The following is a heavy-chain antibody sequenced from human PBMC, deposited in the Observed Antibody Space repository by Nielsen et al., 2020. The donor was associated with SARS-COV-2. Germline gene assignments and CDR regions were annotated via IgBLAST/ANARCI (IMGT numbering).Heavy chain of an antibody. J-gene: IGHJ3*02. V-gene: IGHV4-61*02. CDR2: IYATGST. D-gene: IGHD2-2*01. CDR3: ARAPDIVLLPTAIPI. Sequence: SETLSLTCTVSGGSIKTASYYWSWIRQPAGKGLEWIGRIYATGSTSYNPSLKSRVTISVDTSKNQFSLKLGFVTAADTAVYYCARAPDIVLLPTAIPIWGQGTMVPVSS. CDR1: GGSIKTASYY.